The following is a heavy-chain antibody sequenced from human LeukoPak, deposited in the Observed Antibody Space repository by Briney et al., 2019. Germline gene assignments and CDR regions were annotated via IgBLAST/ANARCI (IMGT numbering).Heavy chain of an antibody. CDR2: ISYDGSNK. CDR3: AREWAWGAVY. D-gene: IGHD3-16*01. CDR1: GFTFSSYG. Sequence: GGSLRLSCAASGFTFSSYGVHWVRQAPGKGLEWVAVISYDGSNKYYADSVKGRFTISRDNAKNSLYLQMNSLRAEDTAVYYCAREWAWGAVYWGQGTLVTVSS. J-gene: IGHJ4*02. V-gene: IGHV3-30*03.